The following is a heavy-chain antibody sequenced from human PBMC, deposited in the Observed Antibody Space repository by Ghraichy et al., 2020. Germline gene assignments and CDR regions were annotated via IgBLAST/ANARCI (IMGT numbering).Heavy chain of an antibody. CDR3: ARHRPTTVAYWYFDL. V-gene: IGHV4-39*01. Sequence: SETLSLTCTVSGGSISSSSYYWGWIRQPPGKGLEWIGSIYYSGSTYYNPSLKSRVTISVDTSKNQFSLKLSSVTAADTAVYYCARHRPTTVAYWYFDLWGRGTLVTVSS. CDR2: IYYSGST. D-gene: IGHD4-23*01. CDR1: GGSISSSSYY. J-gene: IGHJ2*01.